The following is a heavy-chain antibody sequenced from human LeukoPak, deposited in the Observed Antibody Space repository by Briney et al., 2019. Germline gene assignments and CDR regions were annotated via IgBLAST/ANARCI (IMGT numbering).Heavy chain of an antibody. Sequence: GGSLRLSCAASGFTFSSYEMNWVRQAPGKGLEWVSYISSSGSTVYYADSVKGRFTISRDNAKNSLYLQMNSLRAEDTAVYYCARNSSGWSPFIGYYYYYMDVWGKGTTVTISS. J-gene: IGHJ6*03. V-gene: IGHV3-48*03. D-gene: IGHD6-19*01. CDR1: GFTFSSYE. CDR3: ARNSSGWSPFIGYYYYYMDV. CDR2: ISSSGSTV.